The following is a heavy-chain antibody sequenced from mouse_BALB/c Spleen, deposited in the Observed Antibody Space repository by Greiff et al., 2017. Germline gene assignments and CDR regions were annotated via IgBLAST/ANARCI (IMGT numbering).Heavy chain of an antibody. V-gene: IGHV5-9-3*01. J-gene: IGHJ4*01. Sequence: EVQVVESGGGLVKPGGSLKLSCAASGFTFSSYAMSWVRQTPEKRLEWVATISSGGSYTYYPDSVKGRFTISRDNAKNTLYLQMSSLRSEDTAMYYCARQDITTVVSAMDYWGQGTSVTVSS. D-gene: IGHD1-1*01. CDR3: ARQDITTVVSAMDY. CDR2: ISSGGSYT. CDR1: GFTFSSYA.